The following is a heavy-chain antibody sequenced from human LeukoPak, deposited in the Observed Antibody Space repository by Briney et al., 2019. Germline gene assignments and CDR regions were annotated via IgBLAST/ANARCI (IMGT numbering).Heavy chain of an antibody. J-gene: IGHJ4*02. D-gene: IGHD3-3*01. V-gene: IGHV3-23*01. Sequence: GGSLRLSCAASGFTFSDSAMTWVRQAPGKGLEWVSLISFSDDSIYYADSVRGRFTISRDNSKDTLYLQMNSLRAEDTALYYCASGPPFLKYFEYWGQGTLVTVSS. CDR1: GFTFSDSA. CDR2: ISFSDDSI. CDR3: ASGPPFLKYFEY.